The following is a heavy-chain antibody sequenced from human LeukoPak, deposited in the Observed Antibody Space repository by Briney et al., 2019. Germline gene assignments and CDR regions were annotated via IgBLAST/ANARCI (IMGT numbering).Heavy chain of an antibody. CDR3: ARVQGLFDY. D-gene: IGHD3-16*01. V-gene: IGHV3-30*03. J-gene: IGHJ4*02. Sequence: GGSLRLSCAGSGFTFSSYGMHWVRQAPGKGLEWVAVISYDGSNKYYADSVKGRFTISRDNAKSSLYLQMNSLRAEDTAVYYCARVQGLFDYWGQGTLVTVSS. CDR2: ISYDGSNK. CDR1: GFTFSSYG.